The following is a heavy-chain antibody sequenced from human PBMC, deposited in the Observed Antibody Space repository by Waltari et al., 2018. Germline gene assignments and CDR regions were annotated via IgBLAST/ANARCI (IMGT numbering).Heavy chain of an antibody. J-gene: IGHJ4*02. Sequence: EVQLVQSGAEVKKPGGSLRISCQGSGYSFTSYWISWVRQMPGKGLEWMGKIDPSDSYTNYSPSFQGHVTISADKSISTAYLQCSSLKASDTAIYYCARRKDYGGNLFDYWGQGTLVTVSS. D-gene: IGHD4-17*01. CDR3: ARRKDYGGNLFDY. V-gene: IGHV5-10-1*03. CDR2: IDPSDSYT. CDR1: GYSFTSYW.